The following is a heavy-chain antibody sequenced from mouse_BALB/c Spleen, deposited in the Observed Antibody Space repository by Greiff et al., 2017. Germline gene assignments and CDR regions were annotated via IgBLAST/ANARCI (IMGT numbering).Heavy chain of an antibody. J-gene: IGHJ4*01. CDR3: ARSYYYGSDYYAMDY. V-gene: IGHV1S56*01. Sequence: QVHVKQSGPELVKPGASVRISCKASGYTFTSYYIHWVKQRPGQGLEWIGWIYPGNVNTKYNEKFKGKATLTADKSSSTAYMQLSSLTSEDSAVYFCARSYYYGSDYYAMDYWGQGTSVTVSS. CDR2: IYPGNVNT. D-gene: IGHD2-1*01. CDR1: GYTFTSYY.